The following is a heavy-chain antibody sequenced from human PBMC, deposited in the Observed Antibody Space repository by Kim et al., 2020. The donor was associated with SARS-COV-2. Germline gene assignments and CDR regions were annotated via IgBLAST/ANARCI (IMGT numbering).Heavy chain of an antibody. CDR1: GFTFNTYI. CDR3: VRASGYYYGMDV. Sequence: GGSLRLSCAASGFTFNTYIMNWVRQAPGKGLEWVSYISSGSSTIYYADSVKGRFTISRDNAKNSLFLQMHSLRDEETAVYYCVRASGYYYGMDVWGQGTT. CDR2: ISSGSSTI. V-gene: IGHV3-48*02. J-gene: IGHJ6*02. D-gene: IGHD2-15*01.